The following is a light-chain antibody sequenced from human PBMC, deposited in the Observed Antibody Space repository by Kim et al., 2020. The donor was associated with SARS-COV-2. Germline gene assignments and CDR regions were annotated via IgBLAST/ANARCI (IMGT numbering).Light chain of an antibody. V-gene: IGKV3-20*01. CDR2: GAS. CDR1: RSVDSSY. CDR3: QQCGSSPPIT. J-gene: IGKJ5*01. Sequence: PGEGAHLSSRASRSVDSSYLAWFQQKPGQAPRLLIYGASNRATGIPDRFSGSGSGTDFTLTISRLEPEDFAVYYCQQCGSSPPITFGQGTRLEIK.